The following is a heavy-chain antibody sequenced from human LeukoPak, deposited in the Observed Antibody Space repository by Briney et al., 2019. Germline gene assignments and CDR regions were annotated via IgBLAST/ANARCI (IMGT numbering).Heavy chain of an antibody. V-gene: IGHV3-49*04. CDR3: TRGPIQLWIHNAMDV. CDR1: GFTFGDYA. D-gene: IGHD5-18*01. J-gene: IGHJ6*02. CDR2: IRSKAYAGTI. Sequence: PGRSLRLSCTTSGFTFGDYAMSWVRQAPGKGLEWVGFIRSKAYAGTIEYAASVKGRFTISRDDSKSIAYLQMNSLKIEDTALYYCTRGPIQLWIHNAMDVWGQGTTVTVSS.